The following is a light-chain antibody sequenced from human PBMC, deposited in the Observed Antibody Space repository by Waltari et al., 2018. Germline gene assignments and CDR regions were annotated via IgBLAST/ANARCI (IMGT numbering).Light chain of an antibody. CDR1: SSNIGTGYD. J-gene: IGLJ3*02. CDR2: GSN. V-gene: IGLV1-40*01. CDR3: QSYDASLSASGV. Sequence: QSVLTQPPSVSGAPRQRVPISCTGSSSNIGTGYDVQWYQQIPGAAPKLPIYGSNNRPSGVPDRFSGSKSGTSASLAITGLQAEDEADYYCQSYDASLSASGVFGGGTKLTVL.